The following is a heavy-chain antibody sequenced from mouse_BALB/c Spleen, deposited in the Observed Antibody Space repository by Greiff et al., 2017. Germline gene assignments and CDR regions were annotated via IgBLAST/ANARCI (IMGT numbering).Heavy chain of an antibody. CDR2: IHPSDSDT. CDR1: GFSFTSYW. V-gene: IGHV1-74*01. Sequence: QVQLKQPGAGLVRPGASVKLSCKASGFSFTSYWMNWVKQRPGQGLEWIGMIHPSDSDTRLDQKFKDKATLTVDKSSSTAYLRLSSATSEDSAVYYGARSIHDYGTGYLDYWGQGTTLTVSS. J-gene: IGHJ2*01. D-gene: IGHD1-2*01. CDR3: ARSIHDYGTGYLDY.